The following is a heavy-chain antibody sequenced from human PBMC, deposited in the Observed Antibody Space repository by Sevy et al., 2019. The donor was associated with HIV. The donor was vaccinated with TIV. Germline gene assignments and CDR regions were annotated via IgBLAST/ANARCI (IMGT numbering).Heavy chain of an antibody. D-gene: IGHD3-16*01. CDR2: TYYRSKWFN. J-gene: IGHJ4*02. CDR1: GDSVSNKGAA. V-gene: IGHV6-1*01. Sequence: SQTLSLTCAISGDSVSNKGAAWNWIRQSPSRGLEWLGRTYYRSKWFNDYAVSVKSRITVTPDTSKNKFSLQLKTVTPEESAVYYCVRDGPFGISTFDYWGPGTLVTVSS. CDR3: VRDGPFGISTFDY.